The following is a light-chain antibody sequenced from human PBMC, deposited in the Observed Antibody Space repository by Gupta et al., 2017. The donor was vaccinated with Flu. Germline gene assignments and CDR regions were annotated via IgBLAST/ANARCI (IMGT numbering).Light chain of an antibody. J-gene: IGKJ4*02. V-gene: IGKV3-11*01. CDR3: QQRRK. CDR2: DAS. Sequence: IVLTPSPATLPLSPGERPTLSCRASQSVSSYLAWDQQKPGQPPRLLIYDASNRATGIRGRLSGSGSGTDFTSISSSVEPDDFGVYDCQQRRKFGGGTKVEIK. CDR1: QSVSSY.